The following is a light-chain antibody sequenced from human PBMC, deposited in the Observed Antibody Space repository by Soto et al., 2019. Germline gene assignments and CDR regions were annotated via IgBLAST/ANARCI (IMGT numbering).Light chain of an antibody. J-gene: IGLJ3*02. CDR2: LNSDGSH. V-gene: IGLV4-69*01. CDR1: SVYSSYA. CDR3: QTWVTGMV. Sequence: QLVLTQSPSASASLGASVRLTCTLSSVYSSYAIAWHQQQPDKGPRYLMKLNSDGSHSKGDGIPDRFSGSTSGAERYLIISSLQSEDEADYYCQTWVTGMVFGGGTKVTVL.